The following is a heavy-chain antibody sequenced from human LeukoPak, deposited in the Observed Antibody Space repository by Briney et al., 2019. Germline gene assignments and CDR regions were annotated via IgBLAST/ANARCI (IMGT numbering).Heavy chain of an antibody. D-gene: IGHD2-2*01. CDR2: ISGSGGNT. CDR1: GFSFSSYA. J-gene: IGHJ3*02. Sequence: PGGSLRLSCAASGFSFSSYAMTWVRQSPGKGLEWVSGISGSGGNTYYADSVKGRFTISRDSSKNTLFLQMNSLRAEDTAVYYCAKDRRCSSGNCYVAFDIWGQGTLVTVSS. CDR3: AKDRRCSSGNCYVAFDI. V-gene: IGHV3-23*01.